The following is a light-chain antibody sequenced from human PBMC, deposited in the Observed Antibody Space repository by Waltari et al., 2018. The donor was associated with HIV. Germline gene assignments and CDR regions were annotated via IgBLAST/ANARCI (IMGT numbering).Light chain of an antibody. J-gene: IGKJ2*01. CDR3: QQSYRTPMYT. CDR2: AAS. Sequence: DLQMTQSPSSLSASVGVRLTILCRSSQSISSYLNPYQQNPGKAPKLLLSAASSLQSGVPSRFSGSGAGTDFTLTISSLQPEDVATYYCQQSYRTPMYTFGQGTKLEIK. CDR1: QSISSY. V-gene: IGKV1-39*01.